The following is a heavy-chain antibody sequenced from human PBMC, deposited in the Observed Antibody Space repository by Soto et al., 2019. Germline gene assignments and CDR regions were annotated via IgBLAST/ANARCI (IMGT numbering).Heavy chain of an antibody. J-gene: IGHJ4*02. Sequence: SQTLSLTFAISGDSLSSNSTARYWIRQSPSGRHEWLGRTYYRYKRHNDYGTSVNSRITNNPDKSKNQHYLHLNSKTTEDTAVYYFARAADSGSYSFDYWGQGTLVTVSS. CDR1: GDSLSSNSTA. V-gene: IGHV6-1*01. CDR2: TYYRYKRHN. CDR3: ARAADSGSYSFDY. D-gene: IGHD1-26*01.